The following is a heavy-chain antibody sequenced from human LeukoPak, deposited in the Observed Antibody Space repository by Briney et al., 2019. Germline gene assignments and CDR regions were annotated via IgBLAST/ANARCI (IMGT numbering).Heavy chain of an antibody. D-gene: IGHD5-24*01. CDR2: IIPIHGTA. CDR1: GGTFSSYA. V-gene: IGHV1-69*01. Sequence: ASVKVSCKASGGTFSSYAISWVRQAPGQGLEWMGVIIPIHGTANYAQKFQGRVTITADESTSTAYMEASSLRAEDTAVYYCTTRLQNHFDYWGQGTQVTVSS. CDR3: TTRLQNHFDY. J-gene: IGHJ4*02.